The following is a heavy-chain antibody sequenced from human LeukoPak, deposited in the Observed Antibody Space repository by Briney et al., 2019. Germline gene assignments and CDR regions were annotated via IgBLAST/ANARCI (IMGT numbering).Heavy chain of an antibody. J-gene: IGHJ3*02. D-gene: IGHD3-3*01. CDR1: GGSISSYY. CDR3: AGTYYDFWSGYYAFDI. Sequence: NPSETLSLTCTVSGGSISSYYWSWIRQPAGKGLEWIGRIYTSGSTNYNPSLKSRVTMSVDTSKNQFSLKLSSVTAADTAVYYCAGTYYDFWSGYYAFDIWGQGTMVTVSS. V-gene: IGHV4-4*07. CDR2: IYTSGST.